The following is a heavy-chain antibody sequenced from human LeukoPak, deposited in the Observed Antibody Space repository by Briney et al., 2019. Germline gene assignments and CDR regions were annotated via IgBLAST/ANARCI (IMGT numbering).Heavy chain of an antibody. CDR3: ARHSSYGRGRAFDI. V-gene: IGHV4-59*08. CDR1: GGSISSYY. CDR2: IYYSGST. D-gene: IGHD5-18*01. Sequence: SETLSLTCTVSGGSISSYYGSWIRQPPGKGLEWIGYIYYSGSTNYNPSLKSRVTISVDTSKNQFSLKLSTVTAADTAVYFCARHSSYGRGRAFDIWGQGTMVTVSS. J-gene: IGHJ3*02.